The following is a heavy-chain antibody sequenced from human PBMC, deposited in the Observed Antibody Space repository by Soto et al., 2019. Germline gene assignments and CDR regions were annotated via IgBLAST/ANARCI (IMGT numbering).Heavy chain of an antibody. J-gene: IGHJ3*02. CDR2: FDPEDGET. CDR1: GYTLTELS. V-gene: IGHV1-24*01. D-gene: IGHD6-19*01. CDR3: ASDSGWPHSHGAFES. Sequence: GASVKVSCKVSGYTLTELSMHWVRQAPGKGLEWMGGFDPEDGETIYAQKFQGRVTMTEDTSTDTAYMELGSLRSEDTAVYYCASDSGWPHSHGAFESWGQGSMVTVSS.